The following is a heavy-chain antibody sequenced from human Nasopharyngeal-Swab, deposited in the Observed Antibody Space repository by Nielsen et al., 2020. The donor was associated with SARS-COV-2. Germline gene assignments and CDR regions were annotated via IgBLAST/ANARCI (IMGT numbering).Heavy chain of an antibody. V-gene: IGHV1-18*01. J-gene: IGHJ6*02. Sequence: ASVQVSCKASGYTFTSYGISWVRQAPGEGLEWMGWISADNTNTHYAQKFQGRVTMTRDTSTSTLYMNLSSLTSDDTAVYYCTRGTYDMDVWGQGTTVTVSS. CDR2: ISADNTNT. CDR1: GYTFTSYG. CDR3: TRGTYDMDV.